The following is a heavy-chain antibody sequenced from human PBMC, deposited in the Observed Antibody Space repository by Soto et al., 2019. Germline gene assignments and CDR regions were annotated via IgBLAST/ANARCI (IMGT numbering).Heavy chain of an antibody. V-gene: IGHV1-18*01. J-gene: IGHJ4*02. Sequence: GASVKVSCKASGYTFTSYGISWVRQAPGQGLEWMGWISAYNGNTNYAQKLQGRVTMTTDTSTSTAYMELRSLRSDDTAVYYCARYIVVVPAATPPDYWGQGTLVTVSS. CDR2: ISAYNGNT. CDR1: GYTFTSYG. D-gene: IGHD2-2*01. CDR3: ARYIVVVPAATPPDY.